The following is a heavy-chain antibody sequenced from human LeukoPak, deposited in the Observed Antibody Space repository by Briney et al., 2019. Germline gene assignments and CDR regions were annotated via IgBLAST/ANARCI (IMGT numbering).Heavy chain of an antibody. CDR1: GGSFSGYY. CDR3: ARGGGSSGYYLDY. J-gene: IGHJ4*02. Sequence: PSETLSLTCAVYGGSFSGYYWSWIRQPPGKGLEWIGEINHSGSTNYNPSLKSRVTISVDTSKNQFSLKLSSVTVADTAVYYCARGGGSSGYYLDYWGQGTLVTVSS. CDR2: INHSGST. V-gene: IGHV4-34*01. D-gene: IGHD3-22*01.